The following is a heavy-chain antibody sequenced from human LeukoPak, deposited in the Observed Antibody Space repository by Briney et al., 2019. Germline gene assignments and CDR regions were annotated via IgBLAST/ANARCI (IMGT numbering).Heavy chain of an antibody. CDR3: ANSNSPMGPTHAFDI. V-gene: IGHV3-23*01. CDR1: GFTFSNYA. CDR2: VSDNAGNT. Sequence: SGGSLRLSCAASGFTFSNYAMSWVRQAPGKGLEWVASVSDNAGNTYYADSVKGRFPISRDNSIDIVYLQMNRLRVDGAATYYCANSNSPMGPTHAFDIWGRGKMVTVSA. J-gene: IGHJ3*02. D-gene: IGHD2/OR15-2a*01.